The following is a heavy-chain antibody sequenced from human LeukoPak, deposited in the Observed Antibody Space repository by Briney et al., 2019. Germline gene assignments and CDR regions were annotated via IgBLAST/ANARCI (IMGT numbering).Heavy chain of an antibody. Sequence: ASVKVSCKASGCTFTGYYMHWVRPAPGQGLEWMXXXNPNSGGTNYAQKFQGRVTMTRDTSISTAYVELSRLRSDDTAVYYCARDLFVWGSSRYPADYWGQGTLVTVSS. J-gene: IGHJ4*02. V-gene: IGHV1-2*02. D-gene: IGHD3-16*02. CDR1: GCTFTGYY. CDR3: ARDLFVWGSSRYPADY. CDR2: XNPNSGGT.